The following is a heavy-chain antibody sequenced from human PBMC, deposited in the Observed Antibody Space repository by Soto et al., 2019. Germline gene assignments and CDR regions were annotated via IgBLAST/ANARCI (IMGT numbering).Heavy chain of an antibody. J-gene: IGHJ5*02. CDR1: GFTFSTYA. CDR2: ITSNGRTT. CDR3: VKDHLATDGIGLYNWFDP. D-gene: IGHD1-26*01. Sequence: GSLRLSCSASGFTFSTYAMHWVRQAPGKGLEYIAGITSNGRTTSYKDSVKGRFIISRDNSESTLYLQMSSLRFDDTAVYFCVKDHLATDGIGLYNWFDPWGQGTRVTVSS. V-gene: IGHV3-64D*06.